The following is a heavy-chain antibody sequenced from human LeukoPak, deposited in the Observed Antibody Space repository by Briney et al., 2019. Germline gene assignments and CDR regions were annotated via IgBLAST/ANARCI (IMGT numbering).Heavy chain of an antibody. CDR2: ISGYNGYA. CDR1: GYTFTNYG. J-gene: IGHJ4*02. Sequence: GASVKVSCKASGYTFTNYGINWVRQAPGQGLEWMGWISGYNGYAKYAQRLQGRVTMTTDTSTSTTYMELRSLRSDDTAVYYCARVRSLLLPKGYGSGSYYPNFDYWGQGTLVTVSS. D-gene: IGHD3-10*01. CDR3: ARVRSLLLPKGYGSGSYYPNFDY. V-gene: IGHV1-18*01.